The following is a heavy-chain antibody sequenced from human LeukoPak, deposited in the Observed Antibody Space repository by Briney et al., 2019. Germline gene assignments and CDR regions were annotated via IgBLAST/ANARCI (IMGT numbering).Heavy chain of an antibody. CDR1: GFTFSSYG. D-gene: IGHD3-22*01. CDR2: ISGSGGST. V-gene: IGHV3-23*01. Sequence: GGSLRLSCAASGFTFSSYGMSWVRQAPVKGLEWVSAISGSGGSTYYADSVKGRFTISRDNAKNTLYLQMNSLRAEDTALYYCATDKSSSSGFYRYWGQGTLVTVSS. CDR3: ATDKSSSSGFYRY. J-gene: IGHJ4*02.